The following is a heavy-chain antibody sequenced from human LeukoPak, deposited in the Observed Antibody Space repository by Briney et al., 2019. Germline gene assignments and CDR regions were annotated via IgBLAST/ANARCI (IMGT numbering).Heavy chain of an antibody. CDR1: GGSISSSSYY. D-gene: IGHD5-12*01. CDR2: IYYSGST. Sequence: SETLSLTCTVSGGSISSSSYYWGWIRQPPGKGLGWIGSIYYSGSTYYNPSLKSRVTISVDTSKNQFSLKLSSVTAADTAVYYCARAGYSGYDYRFDYWGQGTLVTVSS. J-gene: IGHJ4*02. V-gene: IGHV4-39*07. CDR3: ARAGYSGYDYRFDY.